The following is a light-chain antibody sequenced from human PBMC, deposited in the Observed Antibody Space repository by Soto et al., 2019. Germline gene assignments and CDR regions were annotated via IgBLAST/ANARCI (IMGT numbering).Light chain of an antibody. J-gene: IGKJ4*01. Sequence: RQRATVSFRASQRVSNDLAWYQQKPGQPPRLLIYDASKRATGSPARFSGSGSGTEFTLPIRSLEPEDFAVYYCQQGTNWSPLLLGGWSKV. V-gene: IGKV3-11*01. CDR3: QQGTNWSPLL. CDR1: QRVSND. CDR2: DAS.